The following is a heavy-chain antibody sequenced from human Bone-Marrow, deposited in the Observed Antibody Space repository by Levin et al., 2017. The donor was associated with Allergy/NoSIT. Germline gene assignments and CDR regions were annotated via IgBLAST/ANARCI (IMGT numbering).Heavy chain of an antibody. V-gene: IGHV4-39*01. CDR2: IYYSGST. Sequence: SSETLSLTCTVSGGSISSDHHYWAWIRQPPGKGLEWIGSIYYSGSTYYNPSLKSRVTISVDTSKNQFALKLNSVTAADTAVYYCAGDGGSSSWSYYWGQGTLVTVSS. CDR1: GGSISSDHHY. J-gene: IGHJ4*02. CDR3: AGDGGSSSWSYY. D-gene: IGHD6-13*01.